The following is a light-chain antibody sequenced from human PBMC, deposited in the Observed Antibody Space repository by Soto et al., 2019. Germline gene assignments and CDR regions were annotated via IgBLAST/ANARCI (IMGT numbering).Light chain of an antibody. V-gene: IGLV2-11*01. CDR2: DVD. J-gene: IGLJ1*01. CDR3: CSYAATNTFV. Sequence: QSALTQPRSVSGSPGQSVTVSCTGTSSDIGDYNYVSWYQQHPGKAPQLMIYDVDKRPSWVPDRFSGSKSGNTASLTISGLQADDEADYYCCSYAATNTFVFGTGTKVTVL. CDR1: SSDIGDYNY.